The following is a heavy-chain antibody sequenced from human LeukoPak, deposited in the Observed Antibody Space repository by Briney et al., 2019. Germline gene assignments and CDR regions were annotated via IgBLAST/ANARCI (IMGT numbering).Heavy chain of an antibody. J-gene: IGHJ3*02. V-gene: IGHV4-30-4*01. CDR2: IYYSGST. Sequence: SQTLSLACTVSGGSISSGDYYWSWIRQPPGKGLEWIGYIYYSGSTYYNPSLKSRVTISVDKSKNQFSLKLSSVTAADTAVYYCAREAQSAADAFDIWGQGTMVTVSS. CDR3: AREAQSAADAFDI. CDR1: GGSISSGDYY.